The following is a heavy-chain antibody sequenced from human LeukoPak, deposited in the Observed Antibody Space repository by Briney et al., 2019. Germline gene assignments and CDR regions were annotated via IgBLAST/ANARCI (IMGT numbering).Heavy chain of an antibody. J-gene: IGHJ4*02. D-gene: IGHD4-17*01. CDR1: GGSFSAYY. Sequence: PSETLSLTCAVYGGSFSAYYWSWIRQAPGKGLEWIGEINHSGVTTYNPSLKSRVTISVDTSKNQFSLKLNSVTAADTAMYYCARCYGPTESSPRADYWGQGTLVTVSS. CDR2: INHSGVT. CDR3: ARCYGPTESSPRADY. V-gene: IGHV4-34*01.